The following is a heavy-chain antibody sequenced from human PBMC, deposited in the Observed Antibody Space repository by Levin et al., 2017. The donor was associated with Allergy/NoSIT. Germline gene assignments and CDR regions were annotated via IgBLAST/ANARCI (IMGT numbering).Heavy chain of an antibody. CDR2: INFNGIT. CDR1: GASFSGYF. Sequence: SETLSLTCAVNGASFSGYFWTWIRQSPGKGLEWIGQINFNGITTYNPSLKSRVVLSVDPTKKQFFLKLNYLTAADTAVYFCARGGEVPSQYYFDYWGQGTLVTVSS. D-gene: IGHD1-26*01. J-gene: IGHJ4*02. CDR3: ARGGEVPSQYYFDY. V-gene: IGHV4-34*01.